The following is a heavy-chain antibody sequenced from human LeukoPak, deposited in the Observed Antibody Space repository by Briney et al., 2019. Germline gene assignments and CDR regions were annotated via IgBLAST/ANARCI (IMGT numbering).Heavy chain of an antibody. J-gene: IGHJ4*02. CDR1: GFTFSSYA. CDR3: ARVSTPDSSGYFYFDY. D-gene: IGHD3-22*01. CDR2: INHSGST. V-gene: IGHV4-34*01. Sequence: PGGSLRLSCAASGFTFSSYAMSWVRQPPGKGLEWIGEINHSGSTNYNPSLKSRVTISVATSKNRFSLKLSSVTAADTAVYYCARVSTPDSSGYFYFDYWGQGTLVTVSS.